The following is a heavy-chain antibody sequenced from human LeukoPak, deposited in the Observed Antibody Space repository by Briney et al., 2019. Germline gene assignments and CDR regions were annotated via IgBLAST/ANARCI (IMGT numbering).Heavy chain of an antibody. V-gene: IGHV4-4*07. D-gene: IGHD2-2*01. CDR3: ARVPTWHQLSHNYFDH. CDR2: IYTSGST. Sequence: SETLSLTCTVSGGSISSYYWSWIRQPAGKGLEWIGHIYTSGSTNYNPSLKSRVTMSVDTSKNQFSLKLSSVTAADTAVYYCARVPTWHQLSHNYFDHWGQGTLVTVSS. CDR1: GGSISSYY. J-gene: IGHJ4*02.